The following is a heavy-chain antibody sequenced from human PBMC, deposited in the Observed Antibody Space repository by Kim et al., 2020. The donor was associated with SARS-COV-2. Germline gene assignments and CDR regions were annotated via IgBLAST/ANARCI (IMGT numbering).Heavy chain of an antibody. Sequence: GESLKISCKGSGYSFTSYWIGWVRQMPGKGLEWMGIIYPGDSDTRYSPSFQGQVTISADKSISTAYLQWSSLKASDTAMYYCARNLYSGSYYRYYYGMDVWGQGNTVTVSS. J-gene: IGHJ6*02. D-gene: IGHD1-26*01. V-gene: IGHV5-51*01. CDR1: GYSFTSYW. CDR3: ARNLYSGSYYRYYYGMDV. CDR2: IYPGDSDT.